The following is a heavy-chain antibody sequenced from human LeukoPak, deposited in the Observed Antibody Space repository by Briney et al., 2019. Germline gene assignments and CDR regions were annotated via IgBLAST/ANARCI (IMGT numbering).Heavy chain of an antibody. CDR3: ARRGPYRYFDY. CDR2: ISAYNGDT. D-gene: IGHD3-16*02. J-gene: IGHJ4*02. V-gene: IGHV1-18*01. CDR1: GYTFTSYG. Sequence: WASVKVSCKASGYTFTSYGISWVRQAAGQGLEWMGWISAYNGDTNYAQNLQGRVTITKDTSTSTVYMELRSLTSDDTAVYYCARRGPYRYFDYWGQGTLVIVSS.